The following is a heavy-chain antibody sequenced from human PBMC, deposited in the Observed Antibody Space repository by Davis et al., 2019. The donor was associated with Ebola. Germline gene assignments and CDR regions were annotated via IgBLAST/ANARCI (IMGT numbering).Heavy chain of an antibody. J-gene: IGHJ4*02. V-gene: IGHV3-48*04. Sequence: GESLKISCAASGFTFSSYSMNWVRQAPGKGLEWVSYISSSSSTIYYADSVKGRFTISRDNAKNSLYLQMNSLRAEDTAVYYCARVRWLRYYYFDYWGQGTLVTVSS. CDR2: ISSSSSTI. CDR1: GFTFSSYS. CDR3: ARVRWLRYYYFDY. D-gene: IGHD5-12*01.